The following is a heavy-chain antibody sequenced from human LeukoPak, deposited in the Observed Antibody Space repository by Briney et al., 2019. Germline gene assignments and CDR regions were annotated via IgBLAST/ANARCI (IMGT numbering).Heavy chain of an antibody. CDR2: IKQDGSEK. V-gene: IGHV3-7*01. Sequence: GGSLRLSCAASGFTFSTYRMSWVRPAPGKGLEWVANIKQDGSEKHYVDSVKGRFTISRDNAKNSLYLQMSSLRAEDTAVYYCARHTYSGSSENFDYWGQGTLVTVSS. D-gene: IGHD1-26*01. CDR1: GFTFSTYR. J-gene: IGHJ4*02. CDR3: ARHTYSGSSENFDY.